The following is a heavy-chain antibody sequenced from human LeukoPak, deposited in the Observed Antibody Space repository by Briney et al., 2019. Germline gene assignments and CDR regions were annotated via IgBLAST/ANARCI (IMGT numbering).Heavy chain of an antibody. CDR2: INSDGTTT. CDR1: GFTFSSYW. D-gene: IGHD3-10*01. J-gene: IGHJ4*02. V-gene: IGHV3-74*01. Sequence: GGSLRLSCAASGFTFSSYWMHWVRQAPGKGLVWVSRINSDGTTTTYADSVKGRFTVSRDNAKNTVYLQMNSLRAEDTAVYYCARALLWFGGYYFDYWGQGTLVTVSS. CDR3: ARALLWFGGYYFDY.